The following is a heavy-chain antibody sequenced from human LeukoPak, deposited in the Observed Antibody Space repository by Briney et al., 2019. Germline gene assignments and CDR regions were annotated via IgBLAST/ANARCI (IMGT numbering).Heavy chain of an antibody. D-gene: IGHD4-23*01. CDR3: ARVSESGNSDY. CDR2: IWYDGTNK. CDR1: GFSFTSYG. Sequence: GGSLRLSCAASGFSFTSYGMHWVRQAPGKGLEWVAIIWYDGTNKYYADSVKGRFTISRDTSNNMLYLQMNSLRAEDTAVYYCARVSESGNSDYWGQGTLVTVSS. V-gene: IGHV3-33*01. J-gene: IGHJ4*02.